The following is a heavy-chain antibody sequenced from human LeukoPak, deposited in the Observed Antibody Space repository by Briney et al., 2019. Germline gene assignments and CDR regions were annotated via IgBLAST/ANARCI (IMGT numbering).Heavy chain of an antibody. CDR2: ISYDGSNK. CDR1: GFTFSTYA. CDR3: ARNFRRGDFDY. V-gene: IGHV3-30-3*01. D-gene: IGHD3-10*01. Sequence: PGRSLRLSCAASGFTFSTYAMHWVRQAPGKGLEWVAVISYDGSNKYYADSVKGRFTISRDNSKITLYLQMNSLRAEDTAVYYCARNFRRGDFDYWGQGTLVTVSS. J-gene: IGHJ4*02.